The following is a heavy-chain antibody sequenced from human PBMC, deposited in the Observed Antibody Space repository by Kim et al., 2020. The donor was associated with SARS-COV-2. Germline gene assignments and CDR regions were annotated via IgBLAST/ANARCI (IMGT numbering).Heavy chain of an antibody. J-gene: IGHJ4*02. V-gene: IGHV3-48*02. D-gene: IGHD5-18*01. Sequence: SVKGRFTISRDNAKNSLYRQMNSLRDEDRAVYYCARVSVVSVGTADYFDYWGQGTLVTVSS. CDR3: ARVSVVSVGTADYFDY.